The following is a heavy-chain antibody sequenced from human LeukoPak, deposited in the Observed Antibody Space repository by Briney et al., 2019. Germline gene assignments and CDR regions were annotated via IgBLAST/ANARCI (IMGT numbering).Heavy chain of an antibody. CDR2: IYYSGST. Sequence: SETLSLTXTVSGGSISSYYWSWIRQPPGKGLEWIGYIYYSGSTNYNPSLKSRVTISVDTSKNQFSLKLSSVTAADTAVYYCAREVSYYYDSSGYYYYYYMDVWGKGTTVTVSS. CDR1: GGSISSYY. D-gene: IGHD3-22*01. CDR3: AREVSYYYDSSGYYYYYYMDV. V-gene: IGHV4-59*01. J-gene: IGHJ6*03.